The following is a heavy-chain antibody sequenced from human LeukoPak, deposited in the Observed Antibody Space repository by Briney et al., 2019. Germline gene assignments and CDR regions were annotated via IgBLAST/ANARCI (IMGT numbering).Heavy chain of an antibody. CDR3: AKAAGYSSSWYEGSNYFDY. J-gene: IGHJ4*02. CDR2: ISGSGGST. V-gene: IGHV3-23*01. CDR1: GFTFSSYG. D-gene: IGHD6-13*01. Sequence: HTGGSLRLSCAASGFTFSSYGMSWVRQAPGKGLEWVSAISGSGGSTYYADSVKGRFTISRDNSKNTLYLQMNSLRAEDTAVYYCAKAAGYSSSWYEGSNYFDYWGQGTLVTVSS.